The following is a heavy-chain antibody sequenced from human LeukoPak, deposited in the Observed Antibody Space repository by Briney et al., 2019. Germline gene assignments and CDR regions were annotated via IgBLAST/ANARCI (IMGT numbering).Heavy chain of an antibody. CDR1: GFTFSSYS. CDR3: AKGSYRYTSSSHAFDI. Sequence: GGSLRLSCAASGFTFSSYSMNWVRQAPGKGLEWVSSISSSSSYIYYADSVKGRFTISRDNAKNSLYLQMNSLRAEDTAVYYCAKGSYRYTSSSHAFDIWGQGTMVTVSS. CDR2: ISSSSSYI. D-gene: IGHD3-16*02. V-gene: IGHV3-21*04. J-gene: IGHJ3*02.